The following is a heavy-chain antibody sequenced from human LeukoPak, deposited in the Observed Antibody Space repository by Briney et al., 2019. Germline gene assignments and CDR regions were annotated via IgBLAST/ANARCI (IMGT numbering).Heavy chain of an antibody. D-gene: IGHD6-13*01. J-gene: IGHJ6*03. Sequence: SETLSLTCTVSGYSISSGYYWSWIRQPPGKGLEWIGEINHSGSTNYNPSLKSRVTISVDTSKNQFSLKLSSVTAADTAVYYCARHVSSSWYDVSYYYYYMDVWGKGTTVTISS. CDR3: ARHVSSSWYDVSYYYYYMDV. CDR1: GYSISSGYY. V-gene: IGHV4-38-2*02. CDR2: INHSGST.